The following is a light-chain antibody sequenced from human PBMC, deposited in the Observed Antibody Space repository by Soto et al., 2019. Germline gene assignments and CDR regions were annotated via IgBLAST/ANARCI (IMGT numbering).Light chain of an antibody. CDR3: QQRSNWPPVIT. V-gene: IGKV3-11*01. CDR2: DAS. J-gene: IGKJ5*01. Sequence: EIVMTQSPATLSVSPGERATLSCRASQSVSSNLAWYQQKPGQAPRLLIYDASKRATGIPARFSGRGSGTDFTLTISSLEPEDFAVYYCQQRSNWPPVITFGQGTRLEIK. CDR1: QSVSSN.